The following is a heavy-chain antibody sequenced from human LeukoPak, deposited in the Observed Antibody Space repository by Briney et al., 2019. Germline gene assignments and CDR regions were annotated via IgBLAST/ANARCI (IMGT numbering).Heavy chain of an antibody. Sequence: PGGSLRLSCAASGFTFSSYSMNWVRQAPGKGLEWISYIRRDGSRIYYADSVEGRFIISRDNAENSLYLQMDSLRVEDTAVYYCTRDPHALDFWGQGTLVTVSS. CDR2: IRRDGSRI. V-gene: IGHV3-21*05. J-gene: IGHJ4*02. CDR1: GFTFSSYS. CDR3: TRDPHALDF.